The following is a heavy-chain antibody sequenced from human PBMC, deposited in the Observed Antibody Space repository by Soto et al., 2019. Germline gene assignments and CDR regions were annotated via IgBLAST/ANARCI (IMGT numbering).Heavy chain of an antibody. J-gene: IGHJ2*01. CDR2: IWYDGSNK. V-gene: IGHV3-33*01. D-gene: IGHD2-2*02. CDR3: ARPADIVVVPAAIRLGWYFDL. Sequence: QVHLVESGGGVVQPGRSLRLSCAASGFTFSSYGMHWVRQAPGKGLEWVAVIWYDGSNKYYADSVKGRFTISRDNSKNTLYLQMNSLRAEDTAVYYCARPADIVVVPAAIRLGWYFDLWGRGTLVTVSS. CDR1: GFTFSSYG.